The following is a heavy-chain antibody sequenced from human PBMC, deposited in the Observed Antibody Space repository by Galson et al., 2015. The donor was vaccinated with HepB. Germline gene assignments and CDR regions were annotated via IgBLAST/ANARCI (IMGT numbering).Heavy chain of an antibody. J-gene: IGHJ4*02. V-gene: IGHV3-23*01. CDR2: ISGSGDNT. CDR3: AKEKESYSSGYYLDY. D-gene: IGHD3-22*01. CDR1: GFTFSSYA. Sequence: SLRLSCAASGFTFSSYAMSWVRQAPGKGLEWVSGISGSGDNTFYADSVKGRFTISRDNSKNTLYLQMNSLRAEDTAVYYCAKEKESYSSGYYLDYCGPRTLFTVSS.